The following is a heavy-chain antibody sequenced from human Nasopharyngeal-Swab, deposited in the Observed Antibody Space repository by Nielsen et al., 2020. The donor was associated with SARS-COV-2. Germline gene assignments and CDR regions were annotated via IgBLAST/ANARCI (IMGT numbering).Heavy chain of an antibody. Sequence: WVRQAPGQGPEWLGLIIPSEDSTAYAQKFQGRVTMTRDTSTSTAYMELSSLRSDDTAVYFCARGAVHHMLDLWGQGTRVTVSS. D-gene: IGHD3-16*01. V-gene: IGHV1-46*01. CDR2: IIPSEDST. CDR3: ARGAVHHMLDL. J-gene: IGHJ5*02.